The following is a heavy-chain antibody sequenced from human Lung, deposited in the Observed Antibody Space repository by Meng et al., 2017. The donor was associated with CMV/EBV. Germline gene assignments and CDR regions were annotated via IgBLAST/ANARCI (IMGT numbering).Heavy chain of an antibody. Sequence: GESLKISCAASGFTFRNFGMHWVRQAPGKGLEWVAVIWDDGSSKYCADSVKGRFTISRDNSKNTLFLLMNNLRAEDTAVYYCAKEDPNTVSFDYWGQGTLVTVSS. CDR1: GFTFRNFG. D-gene: IGHD4-11*01. CDR3: AKEDPNTVSFDY. J-gene: IGHJ4*02. V-gene: IGHV3-33*06. CDR2: IWDDGSSK.